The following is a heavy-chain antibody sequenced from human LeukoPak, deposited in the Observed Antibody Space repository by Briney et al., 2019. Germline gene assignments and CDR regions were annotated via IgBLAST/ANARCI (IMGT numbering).Heavy chain of an antibody. CDR2: INYSGST. CDR1: GGSITSGAYY. CDR3: ARNRRSYDSSGYQNYFAY. Sequence: SETLFLTCTVSGGSITSGAYYWGWIRQPPGQGLEWIGSINYSGSTYSNPSLKSRVTISVDTSKNQFSLKLISVTAADTAVYYCARNRRSYDSSGYQNYFAYWGQGTLVIVSS. J-gene: IGHJ4*02. V-gene: IGHV4-39*01. D-gene: IGHD3-22*01.